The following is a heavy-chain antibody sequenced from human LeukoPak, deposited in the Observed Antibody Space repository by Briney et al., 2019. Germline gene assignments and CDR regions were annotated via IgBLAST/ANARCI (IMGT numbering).Heavy chain of an antibody. CDR2: ISHSGYS. J-gene: IGHJ3*02. D-gene: IGHD3-10*01. Sequence: SETLSLTCSVSGGSISSGGYYWNWVRQLLDKGLEWLGYISHSGYSYYTPSLKSRLTISMDTSKNQFSLKLTSVTAADTAVYYCAKFGSDAFDIWGQGTMVTVSS. V-gene: IGHV4-31*03. CDR1: GGSISSGGYY. CDR3: AKFGSDAFDI.